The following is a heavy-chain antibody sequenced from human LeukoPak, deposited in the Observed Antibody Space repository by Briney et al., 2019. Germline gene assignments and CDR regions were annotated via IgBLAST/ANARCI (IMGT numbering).Heavy chain of an antibody. Sequence: PSETLSLTCAVYGGSFSGYYWSWIRQPPGKGLEWIGEINYSGSTNYNPSLKSRVTISVDTSKNQFSLKLSSVTAADTAVYYCARVPRGSSSPYYYYYGMDVWGQGTTVTVSS. CDR2: INYSGST. V-gene: IGHV4-34*01. J-gene: IGHJ6*02. CDR1: GGSFSGYY. D-gene: IGHD6-6*01. CDR3: ARVPRGSSSPYYYYYGMDV.